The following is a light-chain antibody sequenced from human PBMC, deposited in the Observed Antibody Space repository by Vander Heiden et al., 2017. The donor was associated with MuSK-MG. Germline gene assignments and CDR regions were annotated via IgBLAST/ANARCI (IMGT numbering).Light chain of an antibody. CDR2: GNT. CDR3: QSYDISLSGWV. CDR1: RSNLGARYD. J-gene: IGLJ3*02. Sequence: QSVLTQPPSVSGAPGQRVSISCTGNRSNLGARYDVHWYQQVPGTAPKVLIYGNTNRPSGVPDRFSASKSGTSAFLATAGLQAEDEADYYCQSYDISLSGWVFGGGTKLTVL. V-gene: IGLV1-40*01.